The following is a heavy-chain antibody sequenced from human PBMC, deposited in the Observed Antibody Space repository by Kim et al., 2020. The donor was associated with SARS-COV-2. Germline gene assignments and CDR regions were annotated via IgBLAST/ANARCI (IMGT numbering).Heavy chain of an antibody. CDR2: IKQDGSEK. D-gene: IGHD3-3*01. Sequence: GGSLRLSCAASGFIFSTYWMSWVRQAPGKGLEWVANIKQDGSEKYYVDSVKGRFTISRDNAKNSLYLQMNSLRAEDTAVYYCARESPPFTIFVPRNGMDVWGQGTTVTVSS. J-gene: IGHJ6*02. CDR1: GFIFSTYW. CDR3: ARESPPFTIFVPRNGMDV. V-gene: IGHV3-7*01.